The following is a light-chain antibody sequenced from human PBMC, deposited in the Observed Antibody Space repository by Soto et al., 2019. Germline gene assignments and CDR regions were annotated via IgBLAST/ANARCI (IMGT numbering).Light chain of an antibody. V-gene: IGKV3-11*01. J-gene: IGKJ1*01. CDR3: HQRSSWWS. Sequence: EIVLTQSPAALSLSPGERATLSCRASQSIYNYLAWYQQKPGQAPRLLIYDASNRAAGIPARFSGSGSGTDFTLTISSLDPEDFAVYYCHQRSSWWSFGQGTKVDIK. CDR1: QSIYNY. CDR2: DAS.